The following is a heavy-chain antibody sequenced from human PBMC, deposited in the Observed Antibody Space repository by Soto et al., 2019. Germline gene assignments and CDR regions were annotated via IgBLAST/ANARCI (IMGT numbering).Heavy chain of an antibody. V-gene: IGHV3-9*01. Sequence: DVRLVESGGGLVQPGRSLRLSCAASGFTFDDYAFHWVRQVPGKGLEWVSGINWKGSNIGYADSVKGRFTISRDNAKNSLYLQMNSLRAADTALYYCAGNSDNYTPDGLDAWGQGTTVTVS. J-gene: IGHJ6*02. D-gene: IGHD1-1*01. CDR2: INWKGSNI. CDR1: GFTFDDYA. CDR3: AGNSDNYTPDGLDA.